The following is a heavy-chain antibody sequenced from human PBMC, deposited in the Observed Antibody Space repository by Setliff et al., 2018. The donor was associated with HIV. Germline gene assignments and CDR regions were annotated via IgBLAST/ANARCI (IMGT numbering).Heavy chain of an antibody. J-gene: IGHJ4*02. CDR1: GHTFTDYY. CDR3: ATLDYYGSATYNLALHY. Sequence: ASVKVSCKASGHTFTDYYMHWVQQAPAKGLEWMGRVDPKNGDTIYAEKLRGRVTITADTSTDTAYMELGSLRSEDTAIYYCATLDYYGSATYNLALHYWGQGTLVTVSS. D-gene: IGHD3-10*01. CDR2: VDPKNGDT. V-gene: IGHV1-69-2*01.